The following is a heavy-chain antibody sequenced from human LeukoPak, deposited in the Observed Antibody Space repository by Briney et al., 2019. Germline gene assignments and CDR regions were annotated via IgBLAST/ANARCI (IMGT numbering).Heavy chain of an antibody. Sequence: SETLSLTCTVSGGSISSGDYYWSWIRQPPGKGLEWIGYIYYSGGTYYNPSLKSRVTISVDTSKNQFSLKLSSVTAADTAVYYCARSPYYYDSSGYLDYWGQGTLVTVSS. V-gene: IGHV4-30-4*01. J-gene: IGHJ4*02. CDR2: IYYSGGT. CDR3: ARSPYYYDSSGYLDY. CDR1: GGSISSGDYY. D-gene: IGHD3-22*01.